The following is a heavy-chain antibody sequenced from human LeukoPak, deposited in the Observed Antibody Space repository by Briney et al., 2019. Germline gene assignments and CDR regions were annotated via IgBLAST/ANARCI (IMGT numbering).Heavy chain of an antibody. D-gene: IGHD3-9*01. CDR2: IIPILGIA. CDR1: GGTFSNYT. J-gene: IGHJ4*02. CDR3: ARGILTGYYDDY. V-gene: IGHV1-69*02. Sequence: GASVKVSCKASGGTFSNYTISWVRQAPGQGLEWMGRIIPILGIADYAQKFQGRVTITADKSTSTAYMELSSLRSEDTAVYYCARGILTGYYDDYWGQGTLVTVSS.